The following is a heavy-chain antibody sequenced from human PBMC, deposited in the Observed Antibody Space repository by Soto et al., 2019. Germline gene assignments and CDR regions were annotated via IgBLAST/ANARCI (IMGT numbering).Heavy chain of an antibody. J-gene: IGHJ6*02. CDR2: ISGSGGST. CDR1: GFTFSSYA. D-gene: IGHD5-12*01. Sequence: HPGGSLRLSCAASGFTFSSYAMSWVRQAPGKGLEWVSAISGSGGSTYYADSVKGRFTISRDNSKNTLYLQMNSLRAEDTAVYYCAKVGPRGYSGYDYYYYGMDVWGQGTKVTVYS. V-gene: IGHV3-23*01. CDR3: AKVGPRGYSGYDYYYYGMDV.